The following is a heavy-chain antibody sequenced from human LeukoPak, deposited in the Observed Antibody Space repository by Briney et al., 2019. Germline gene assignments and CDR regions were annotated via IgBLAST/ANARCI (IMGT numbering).Heavy chain of an antibody. Sequence: GASVKVSCKASGYTFTSYDINWVRQAPGQGLEWMGWINPNSGGTNYAQKFQGRVTMTRDTSISTAYMELSRLRSDDTAVYYCARVVVATMFADYWGQGTLVTVSS. V-gene: IGHV1-2*02. CDR1: GYTFTSYD. CDR3: ARVVVATMFADY. D-gene: IGHD2-21*01. CDR2: INPNSGGT. J-gene: IGHJ4*02.